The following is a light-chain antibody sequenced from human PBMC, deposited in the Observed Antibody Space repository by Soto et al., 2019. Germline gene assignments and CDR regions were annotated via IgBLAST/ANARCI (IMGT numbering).Light chain of an antibody. Sequence: QSVLTQPPSASGTPGQRVTISCSGSSSNIGSKPVNWYQQLPGTAPKLLIYRDNQRPSGVPDRFSGSKSGTSASLAISGLQSEDEANYYCAAWDDSLNGRVVFGGGTKLTVL. J-gene: IGLJ2*01. CDR1: SSNIGSKP. CDR3: AAWDDSLNGRVV. V-gene: IGLV1-44*01. CDR2: RDN.